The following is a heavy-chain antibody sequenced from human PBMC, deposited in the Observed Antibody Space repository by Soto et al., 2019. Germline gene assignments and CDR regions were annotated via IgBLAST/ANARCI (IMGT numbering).Heavy chain of an antibody. CDR1: GYSFNSSR. CDR3: ARLLRRDGYNPYASDI. J-gene: IGHJ3*02. CDR2: IYPGDSDT. Sequence: GASLKICCKGAGYSFNSSRIGWVRQMPGKGLEWMGIIYPGDSDTRYSPSFLGQVTISADKSISTAYVQWSSLKASDTAMYYCARLLRRDGYNPYASDIWGQGTMVTVSS. V-gene: IGHV5-51*01. D-gene: IGHD5-12*01.